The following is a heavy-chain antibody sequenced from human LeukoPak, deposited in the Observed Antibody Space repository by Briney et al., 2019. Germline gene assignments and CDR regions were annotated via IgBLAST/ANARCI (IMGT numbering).Heavy chain of an antibody. Sequence: PSGTLSLTCAVSGGSISSSNWWSWVRQPPGKGLEWIGEIYHSGSTNYNPSLKSRVTISVDKSKNQFSLKLSSVTAADTAVYYCARDSNYYDSSGYYYPTSYFQHWGQGTLVTVSS. CDR2: IYHSGST. CDR3: ARDSNYYDSSGYYYPTSYFQH. J-gene: IGHJ1*01. D-gene: IGHD3-22*01. CDR1: GGSISSSNW. V-gene: IGHV4-4*02.